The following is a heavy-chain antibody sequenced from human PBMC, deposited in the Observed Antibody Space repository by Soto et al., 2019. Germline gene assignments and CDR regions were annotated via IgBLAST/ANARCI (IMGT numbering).Heavy chain of an antibody. Sequence: GSVKVSCKAFGYTFTSYAMHWVRQAPGQRLEWMGWINAGNGNTKYSQKFQGRVTITRDTSASTAYMELSSLRSEDTAVYYCARGELDIVVVPAAMEFDYWGQGTLVTSPQ. D-gene: IGHD2-2*01. CDR2: INAGNGNT. V-gene: IGHV1-3*01. CDR3: ARGELDIVVVPAAMEFDY. CDR1: GYTFTSYA. J-gene: IGHJ4*02.